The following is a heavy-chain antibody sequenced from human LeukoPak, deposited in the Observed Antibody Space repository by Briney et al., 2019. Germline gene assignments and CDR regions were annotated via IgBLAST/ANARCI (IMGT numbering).Heavy chain of an antibody. CDR2: ISYDGSNK. V-gene: IGHV3-30*04. CDR3: ARDLPLDY. J-gene: IGHJ4*02. CDR1: GFPFSSYA. Sequence: PGGSLRLSCAASGFPFSSYAMHWVRQAPGKGLEWVAVISYDGSNKYYADSVKGRFTISRDNSKNTLYLQMNSLRAEDTAVYYCARDLPLDYWGQGTLVTVSS.